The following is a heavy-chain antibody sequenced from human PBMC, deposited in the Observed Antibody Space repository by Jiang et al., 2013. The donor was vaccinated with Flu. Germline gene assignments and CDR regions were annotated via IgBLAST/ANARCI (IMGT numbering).Heavy chain of an antibody. CDR3: ARQLTPRYCSSTSCYRGSGYFQH. J-gene: IGHJ1*01. Sequence: FTSYWIGWVRQMPGKGLEWMGIIYPGDSDTRYSPSFQGQVTISADKSISTAYLQWSSLKASDTAMYYCARQLTPRYCSSTSCYRGSGYFQHWGQGTLVTVSS. D-gene: IGHD2-2*01. CDR2: IYPGDSDT. CDR1: FTSYW. V-gene: IGHV5-51*01.